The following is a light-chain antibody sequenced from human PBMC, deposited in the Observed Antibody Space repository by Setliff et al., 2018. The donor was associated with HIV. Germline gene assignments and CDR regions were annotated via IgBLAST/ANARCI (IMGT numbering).Light chain of an antibody. CDR1: SSNIGTYNL. CDR3: SSYTSTDTWV. J-gene: IGLJ3*02. Sequence: QSVLTQPASVSASPGQSITISCGGNSSNIGTYNLVSWYQQHPDKAPQLTIFEVNKRPSGVSDRFSGSKSGNTASLTISGLQAEDEADYHCSSYTSTDTWVFGGGTKVTVL. V-gene: IGLV2-14*02. CDR2: EVN.